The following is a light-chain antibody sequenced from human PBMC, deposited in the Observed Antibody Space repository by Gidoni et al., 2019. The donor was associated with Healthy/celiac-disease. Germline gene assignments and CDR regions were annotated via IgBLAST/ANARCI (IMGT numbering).Light chain of an antibody. CDR3: MQALQTPT. J-gene: IGKJ4*01. CDR2: LGS. V-gene: IGKV2-28*01. Sequence: DIVMTQSPLSLPVTPGEPPSISCRSSQSLLHSNGYNYLDWYLQKPGQSPQLLIYLGSNRASGVPDRFSGSGSGTDFTLKISRVEAEDVGVYYCMQALQTPTFGGXTKVEIK. CDR1: QSLLHSNGYNY.